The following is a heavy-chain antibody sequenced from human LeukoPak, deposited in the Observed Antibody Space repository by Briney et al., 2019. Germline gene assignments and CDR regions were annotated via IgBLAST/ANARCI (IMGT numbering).Heavy chain of an antibody. V-gene: IGHV4-59*08. CDR1: GGSISSYY. CDR3: ARHKPTGSYPLEL. D-gene: IGHD3-10*01. Sequence: SETLSLTCTVSGGSISSYYWSWLRQSPGKGLEWIGHIYFSGRTTYNPSLGSRLTISADTSTSQPSLKLSSVTAADTAVYYCARHKPTGSYPLELWGQGTLVTVSS. CDR2: IYFSGRT. J-gene: IGHJ4*02.